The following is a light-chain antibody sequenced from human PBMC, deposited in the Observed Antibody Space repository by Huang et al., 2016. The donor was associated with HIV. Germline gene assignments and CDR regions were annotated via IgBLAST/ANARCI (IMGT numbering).Light chain of an antibody. J-gene: IGKJ4*01. Sequence: EIVLTQSPATLSLSPGERATLSCRASQRVSSYLAWYQQRPGQAPRLLIYDASNRATCIPARFSGSGSGTDFTLTISSLEPEDFAVYYCQQRSNWPPLTFGGGTKVEIK. V-gene: IGKV3-11*01. CDR2: DAS. CDR1: QRVSSY. CDR3: QQRSNWPPLT.